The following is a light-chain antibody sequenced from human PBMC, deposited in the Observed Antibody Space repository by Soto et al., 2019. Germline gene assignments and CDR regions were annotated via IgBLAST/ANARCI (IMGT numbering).Light chain of an antibody. CDR3: QQCYSSPLT. CDR2: AAS. Sequence: DIQITQSPSSLSASVGDRITITFRASQTISNYLNWYQQQPGKAPKLLIYAASSLQSGVPSRFSGSGSGTDFTLTISSLQPEDFATYYCQQCYSSPLTFGGGTKVDIK. CDR1: QTISNY. V-gene: IGKV1-39*01. J-gene: IGKJ4*01.